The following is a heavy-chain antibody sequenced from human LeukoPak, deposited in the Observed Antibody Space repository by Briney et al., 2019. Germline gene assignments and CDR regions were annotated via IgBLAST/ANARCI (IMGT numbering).Heavy chain of an antibody. CDR2: ISHSGST. CDR1: GYSISRGYY. D-gene: IGHD3-10*01. CDR3: ARGLGGV. Sequence: PSETLSLTCTVSGYSISRGYYWGWIRQPPGKGLEGIGSISHSGSTYYKPSLKSRVTISVDTSKNQFSLKLSSVIAADTAVYYCARGLGGVWGQGTLVTVSS. J-gene: IGHJ4*02. V-gene: IGHV4-38-2*02.